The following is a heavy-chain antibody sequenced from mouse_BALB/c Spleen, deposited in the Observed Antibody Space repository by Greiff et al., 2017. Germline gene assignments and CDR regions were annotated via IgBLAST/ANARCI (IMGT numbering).Heavy chain of an antibody. D-gene: IGHD1-1*01. CDR1: GYSITSDYA. Sequence: VQLKESGPGLVKPSQSLSLTCTVTGYSITSDYAWNWIRQFPGNKLEWMGYISYSGSTSYNPSLKSRISITRDTSKNQFFLQLNSVTTEDTATYYCARGHYGNYWGQGTTLTVSS. CDR2: ISYSGST. CDR3: ARGHYGNY. V-gene: IGHV3-2*02. J-gene: IGHJ2*01.